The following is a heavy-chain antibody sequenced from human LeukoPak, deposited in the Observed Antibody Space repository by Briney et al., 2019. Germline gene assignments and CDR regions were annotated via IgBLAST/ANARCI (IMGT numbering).Heavy chain of an antibody. Sequence: ASVKVSCKASGGTFSSYAISWVRQAPGQGLEWMGRIIPILGIANYAQKFQGRVTITADKSTSTAYMELSSLRSEDTAVYYCARVMPLSWGRSGSYGIGWFDPWGQGTLVTVSS. V-gene: IGHV1-69*04. J-gene: IGHJ5*02. CDR2: IIPILGIA. D-gene: IGHD3-10*01. CDR3: ARVMPLSWGRSGSYGIGWFDP. CDR1: GGTFSSYA.